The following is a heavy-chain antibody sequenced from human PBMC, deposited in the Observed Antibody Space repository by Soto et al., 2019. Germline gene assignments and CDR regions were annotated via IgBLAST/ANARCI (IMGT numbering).Heavy chain of an antibody. J-gene: IGHJ1*01. D-gene: IGHD6-13*01. Sequence: ESGPTLVNPTQTLTLTCTFSGFSLTTSGVGVGWIRQPPGKALEWLALIYWSDDKRYSPSLKSRLTITKDSSKNQVVLTMTNMDPVDTATYYCAHRLGIAAAGTSEYFQHWGQGTQVTVSS. CDR2: IYWSDDK. V-gene: IGHV2-5*01. CDR3: AHRLGIAAAGTSEYFQH. CDR1: GFSLTTSGVG.